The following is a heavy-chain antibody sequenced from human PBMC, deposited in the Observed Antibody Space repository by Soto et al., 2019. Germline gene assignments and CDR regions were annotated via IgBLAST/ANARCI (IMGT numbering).Heavy chain of an antibody. J-gene: IGHJ6*02. CDR1: GGSISIYN. Sequence: DTLSRTCIVLGGSISIYNWRWIRHPPGKGLEWIGYIYYSGSTNYNPSLKSRVTISVDTSKNQFSLKLSSVTAADTAVYYCARDMGVPAASVYYYYGMDVWGQGTKVTV. D-gene: IGHD2-2*01. CDR3: ARDMGVPAASVYYYYGMDV. V-gene: IGHV4-59*01. CDR2: IYYSGST.